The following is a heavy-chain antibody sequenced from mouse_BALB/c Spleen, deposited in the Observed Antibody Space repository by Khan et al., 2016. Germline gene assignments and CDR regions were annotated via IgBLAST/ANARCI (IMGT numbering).Heavy chain of an antibody. D-gene: IGHD1-1*01. V-gene: IGHV4-1*02. Sequence: EVKLLESGGGLVQPGGSLKLSCAASGFAFSRYWMSWVRQAPGKGLEWIGEINPDSSTINYTPSLKDKFIISRDNAKNTLYLHMSKVRSEDTALYYCASSFWYFDVWGAGTTVTVCS. CDR1: GFAFSRYW. CDR2: INPDSSTI. J-gene: IGHJ1*01. CDR3: ASSFWYFDV.